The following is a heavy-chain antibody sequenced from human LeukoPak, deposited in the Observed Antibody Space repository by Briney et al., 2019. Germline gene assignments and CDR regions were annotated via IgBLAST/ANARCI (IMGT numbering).Heavy chain of an antibody. Sequence: ASVKVSCKASGGTFSSYAISWVRQAPGQGLEWMGRIIPILGIANYAQKFQGRVTITADKSTSTAYMELSSLRSDDTAVYYCARVARLTYYYDSSGMTDYWGQGTLVTVSS. V-gene: IGHV1-69*04. J-gene: IGHJ4*02. CDR3: ARVARLTYYYDSSGMTDY. CDR1: GGTFSSYA. CDR2: IIPILGIA. D-gene: IGHD3-22*01.